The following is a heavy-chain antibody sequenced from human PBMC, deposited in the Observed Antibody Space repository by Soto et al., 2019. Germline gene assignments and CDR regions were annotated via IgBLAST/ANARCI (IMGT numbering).Heavy chain of an antibody. CDR1: GVTFSSYA. D-gene: IGHD2-21*01. CDR2: ISSSGSTI. V-gene: IGHV3-48*02. CDR3: ARGRGYCGGTNCYLDY. J-gene: IGHJ4*02. Sequence: PGGSLRLSCAASGVTFSSYAMAWVRQAPGKGLECVSYISSSGSTIYYADSVKGRFTISRDNAKNSLYLQMNSLRDDDTAVYYCARGRGYCGGTNCYLDYWGQGALVTVSS.